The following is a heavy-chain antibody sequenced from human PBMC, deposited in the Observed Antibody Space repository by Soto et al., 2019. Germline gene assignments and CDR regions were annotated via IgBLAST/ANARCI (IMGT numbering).Heavy chain of an antibody. J-gene: IGHJ6*02. Sequence: ASVKVSCKASGYTFTSYGISWVRQAPGQGLEWMGWISAYNGNTNYAQKLQGRVTTTTDTSTSTAYMELRSLRSDDTAVYYCARDEYSSSSGRYYYYYGMDVWGQGTTVTVSS. V-gene: IGHV1-18*01. CDR2: ISAYNGNT. D-gene: IGHD6-6*01. CDR1: GYTFTSYG. CDR3: ARDEYSSSSGRYYYYYGMDV.